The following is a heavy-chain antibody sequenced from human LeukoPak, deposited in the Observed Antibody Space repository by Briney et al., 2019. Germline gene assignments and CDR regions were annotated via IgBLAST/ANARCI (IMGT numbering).Heavy chain of an antibody. CDR1: GYTLSELS. D-gene: IGHD6-19*01. CDR3: AADPRDPYSSGWYGPLDY. V-gene: IGHV1-24*01. J-gene: IGHJ4*02. Sequence: GASVTVSCKVSGYTLSELSMHWVRQAPGKGLEWMGGFDPQDGETIYAQKFQGRVTMTEDTSTDTAYMELSSLRSEDTAVYYCAADPRDPYSSGWYGPLDYWGQGTLVTVSS. CDR2: FDPQDGET.